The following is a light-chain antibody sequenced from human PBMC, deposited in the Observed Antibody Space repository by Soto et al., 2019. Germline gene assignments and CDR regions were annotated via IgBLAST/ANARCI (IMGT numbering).Light chain of an antibody. V-gene: IGKV3-20*01. CDR3: QQYGSSPWT. CDR2: GAS. Sequence: EIVLTQSPGTRSLSPGERAPLSCRASQSVSSNYLAWYQQKPGQAPRPLIYGASSRATGIPDRFSGSGAGTDFTLTISRLESEDFAAYYCQQYGSSPWTFGQGTKV. CDR1: QSVSSNY. J-gene: IGKJ1*01.